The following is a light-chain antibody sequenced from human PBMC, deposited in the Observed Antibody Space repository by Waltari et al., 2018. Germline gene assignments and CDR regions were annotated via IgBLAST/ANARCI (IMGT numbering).Light chain of an antibody. CDR3: QQSSSSPWYT. J-gene: IGKJ2*01. CDR2: AAS. Sequence: DIRMTQSPSSLSASVGDRVTLTCRASQNINKYLNLYQQKPGKAPKLLIYAASTLQRGVPSRFSGSGSGTDFTLTISSLQPEDFATYYCQQSSSSPWYTFGQGTKLEI. V-gene: IGKV1-39*01. CDR1: QNINKY.